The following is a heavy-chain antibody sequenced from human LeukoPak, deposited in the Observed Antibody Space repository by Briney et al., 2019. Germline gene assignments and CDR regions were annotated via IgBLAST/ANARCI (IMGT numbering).Heavy chain of an antibody. CDR2: IGGRGGST. V-gene: IGHV3-23*01. J-gene: IGHJ5*02. CDR1: GFTFSSFT. D-gene: IGHD3-16*01. CDR3: GKEGGA. Sequence: GGSLRLSCAASGFTFSSFTMAWVRPAPGKGLEWVSAIGGRGGSTYYADFLEGRFTIARDNSKDMVYLQMNSLKVEDTAIYYCGKEGGAWGQGTKVTVSS.